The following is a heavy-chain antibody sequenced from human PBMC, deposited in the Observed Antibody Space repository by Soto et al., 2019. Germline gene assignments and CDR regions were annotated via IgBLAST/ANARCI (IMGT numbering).Heavy chain of an antibody. CDR2: GSNEGSK. CDR1: GFRVSDYW. J-gene: IGHJ6*02. CDR3: TATPRNGMGV. V-gene: IGHV3-74*01. Sequence: EVQLVESGGGLVQPGGSLRLACAGSGFRVSDYWMHWVRQAPGKGLVGVSRGSNEGSKEYADFVKGRFTLSKDNAKNTLYLEMDSLSGEDTALYYCTATPRNGMGVWGQGTKVTVAS.